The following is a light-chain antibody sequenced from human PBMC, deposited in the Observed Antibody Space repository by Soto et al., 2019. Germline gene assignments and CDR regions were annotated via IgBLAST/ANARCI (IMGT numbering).Light chain of an antibody. V-gene: IGKV3-11*01. CDR1: QSVSSY. J-gene: IGKJ5*01. Sequence: EIVLTQSPATLSLSPGERATLSCRASQSVSSYLAWYQQKPGQAPRLLIYDASNRATGIPARFSGSGSVTAFTLTISSLEPEDFGVYSCQQRNSWPLTFGQGTRLEIK. CDR3: QQRNSWPLT. CDR2: DAS.